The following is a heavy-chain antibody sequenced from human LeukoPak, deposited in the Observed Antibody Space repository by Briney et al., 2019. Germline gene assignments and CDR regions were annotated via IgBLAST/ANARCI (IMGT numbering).Heavy chain of an antibody. D-gene: IGHD3-10*01. CDR1: GFTFTSSA. CDR2: IVVGSGNT. V-gene: IGHV1-58*02. CDR3: AASSLVTMVRGVIITNAFDI. J-gene: IGHJ3*02. Sequence: SVTVSCKASGFTFTSSAMQWVRQAGGQRLEWIGWIVVGSGNTNYAQKFQERVTITRDMSTSTAYMELSSLRSEDTAVYYCAASSLVTMVRGVIITNAFDIWGQGTMVTVSS.